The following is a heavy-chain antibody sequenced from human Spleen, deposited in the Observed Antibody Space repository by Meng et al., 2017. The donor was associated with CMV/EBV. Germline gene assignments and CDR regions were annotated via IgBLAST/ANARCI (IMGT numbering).Heavy chain of an antibody. Sequence: GGSLRLSCAASGLTFSSFAMSWVRQAPGKGLEWVSGISSRGGSTYYADSVKGRFTISRDNSRNTLFLQMNSLRAEDTAVYYCARDFWSGYPLGAFDIWGQGTMVTVSS. J-gene: IGHJ3*02. CDR1: GLTFSSFA. CDR2: ISSRGGST. CDR3: ARDFWSGYPLGAFDI. V-gene: IGHV3-23*01. D-gene: IGHD3-3*01.